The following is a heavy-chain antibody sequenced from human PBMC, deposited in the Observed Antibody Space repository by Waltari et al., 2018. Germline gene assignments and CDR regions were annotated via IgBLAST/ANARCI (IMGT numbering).Heavy chain of an antibody. Sequence: QVNLVESGGGVVQPGGSLRLPCAPSGFTFSNFGMHWGRQAPGKGLEGLALMWFDGSDKFYADSLRGRFTISRDNSARTLYLDMDSLRLDDTAMYYCAKDAFGNTYLDFWGQGTLVTVSS. CDR3: AKDAFGNTYLDF. D-gene: IGHD2-2*02. J-gene: IGHJ4*02. CDR2: MWFDGSDK. V-gene: IGHV3-30*02. CDR1: GFTFSNFG.